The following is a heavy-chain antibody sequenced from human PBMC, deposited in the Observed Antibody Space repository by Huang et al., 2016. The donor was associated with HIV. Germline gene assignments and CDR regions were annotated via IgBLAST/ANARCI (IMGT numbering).Heavy chain of an antibody. V-gene: IGHV4-30-4*08. CDR3: ARAPATHSVFFY. D-gene: IGHD3-3*01. CDR2: IYYRWSR. Sequence: QVQLQESGPGLVKPSQTLSLTCTVSGDSIRSGGYYWTWIRQSPAKGLVWIGYIYYRWSRDYEPSFKSRVSISIDAFKNRVSLKLKSVTVADTAVYYCARAPATHSVFFYWGQGTLVTVSA. J-gene: IGHJ4*02. CDR1: GDSIRSGGYY.